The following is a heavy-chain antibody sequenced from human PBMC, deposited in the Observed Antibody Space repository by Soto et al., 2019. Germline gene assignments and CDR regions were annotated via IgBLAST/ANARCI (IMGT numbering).Heavy chain of an antibody. CDR1: GFTFSNAW. V-gene: IGHV3-15*01. CDR2: IKSKSAGGTT. Sequence: EVQLVESGGGLVKPGGSVRLSCAASGFTFSNAWMSWVRQAPGKGQEWVGRIKSKSAGGTTEYDAPVKDRFTISRDDSKNTLYLQMNSLKIEDTAVYYCARGHRSSGKIFDSCGQGTLVTVSS. D-gene: IGHD3-22*01. J-gene: IGHJ4*02. CDR3: ARGHRSSGKIFDS.